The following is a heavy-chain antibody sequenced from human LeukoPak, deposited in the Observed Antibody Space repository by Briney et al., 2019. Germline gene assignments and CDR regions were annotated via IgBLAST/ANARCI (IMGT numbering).Heavy chain of an antibody. CDR3: ARDDS. J-gene: IGHJ5*01. CDR1: GFTFSDYG. V-gene: IGHV3-30*03. CDR2: ISYNGSKT. Sequence: GGSLRLSCAASGFTFSDYGMHWDRQAPGKGLEWVAFISYNGSKTNYADSVKGRFTISRDNSKNTLYLEMNSLRAEDTAVYYCARDDSWGQGTLVTVSS.